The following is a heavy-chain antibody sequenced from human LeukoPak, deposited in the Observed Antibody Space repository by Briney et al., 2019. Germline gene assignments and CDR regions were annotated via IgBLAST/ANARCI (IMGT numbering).Heavy chain of an antibody. CDR1: GFAFSSYA. Sequence: GGSLRLSCAASGFAFSSYAMNWVRQAPGKGLEWVSFIYSDNTHYSDSVKGRFTISRDNSKNTLYLQMNSLRAEDTAVYYCARRAGAYSHPYDYWGQGTLVTVSS. V-gene: IGHV3-53*01. CDR2: IYSDNT. D-gene: IGHD4/OR15-4a*01. CDR3: ARRAGAYSHPYDY. J-gene: IGHJ4*02.